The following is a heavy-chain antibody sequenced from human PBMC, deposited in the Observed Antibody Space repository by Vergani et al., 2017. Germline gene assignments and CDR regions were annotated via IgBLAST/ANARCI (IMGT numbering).Heavy chain of an antibody. J-gene: IGHJ4*02. D-gene: IGHD3-16*02. CDR1: GYTFTSYY. V-gene: IGHV1-46*01. CDR2: INPSGGST. Sequence: QVQLVQSGAEVKKPGASVKVSCKASGYTFTSYYMHWVRQAPGQGLEWMGIINPSGGSTSYAQKFQGRVTMTRDTSTSTVYMELSRLRSDDTAVYYCARAALRLGELSLYGYWGQGTLVTVSS. CDR3: ARAALRLGELSLYGY.